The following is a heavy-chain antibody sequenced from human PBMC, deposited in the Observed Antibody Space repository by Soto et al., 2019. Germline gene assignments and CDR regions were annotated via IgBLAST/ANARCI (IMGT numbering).Heavy chain of an antibody. V-gene: IGHV1-2*02. Sequence: QVQLVQSGADVKKPGASVKVSCKTSGYTFSGYFMHWLRQAPGQGLEWMGWMNPNSGGTDYAQNLQGRVSMTWDTSISTAYMELSRLRSDDTAIYYGARGYYISSWRGFDYWGQGTLVTVSS. CDR1: GYTFSGYF. CDR3: ARGYYISSWRGFDY. CDR2: MNPNSGGT. D-gene: IGHD6-13*01. J-gene: IGHJ4*02.